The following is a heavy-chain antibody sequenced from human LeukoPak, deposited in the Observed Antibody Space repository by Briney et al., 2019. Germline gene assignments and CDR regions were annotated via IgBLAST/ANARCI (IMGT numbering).Heavy chain of an antibody. V-gene: IGHV4-4*08. CDR1: GGSISSYY. Sequence: SETLSLTCTVSGGSISSYYWSWIRQPPGKGLEWIGRIYTSGSTNYNPSLKSRVTISVDTSKNQFSLKLSSVAAADTAVYYCAASLWYSGSYYRGGYYFDYWGQGTLVTVSS. CDR3: AASLWYSGSYYRGGYYFDY. CDR2: IYTSGST. D-gene: IGHD1-26*01. J-gene: IGHJ4*02.